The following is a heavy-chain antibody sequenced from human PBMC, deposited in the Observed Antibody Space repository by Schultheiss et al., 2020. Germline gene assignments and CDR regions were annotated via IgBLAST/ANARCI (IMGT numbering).Heavy chain of an antibody. J-gene: IGHJ4*02. CDR3: ARLLQGGYDFWSGFDY. D-gene: IGHD3-3*01. V-gene: IGHV4-4*02. CDR2: IHHSGST. Sequence: SETLSLTCAVSGGSIRATNWWSWVRQSPGKGLEWIGEIHHSGSTNYNPSLKSRVTISVDKSKNQFSLKLSSVTAADTAVYYCARLLQGGYDFWSGFDYWGQGTLVTVSS. CDR1: GGSIRATNW.